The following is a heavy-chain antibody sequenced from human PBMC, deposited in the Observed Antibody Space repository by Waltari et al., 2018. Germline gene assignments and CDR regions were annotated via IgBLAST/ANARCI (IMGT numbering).Heavy chain of an antibody. V-gene: IGHV3-30*03. Sequence: QVQLVESGGGVVQPGRSMRLSCAASGFTFRSYGMQWVRQATGKGLEWVAVISNEGTIKNYAESVKGRFTISRDNSKNTLYLQMNSLRAEDTAVYYCARGDGASRWVNDALDIWGQGTMVTVSS. CDR1: GFTFRSYG. CDR3: ARGDGASRWVNDALDI. J-gene: IGHJ3*02. D-gene: IGHD6-19*01. CDR2: ISNEGTIK.